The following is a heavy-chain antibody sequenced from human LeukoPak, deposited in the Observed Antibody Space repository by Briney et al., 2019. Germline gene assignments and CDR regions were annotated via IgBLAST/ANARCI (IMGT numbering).Heavy chain of an antibody. CDR3: ARNQGNIAAAANFDY. CDR1: GYTFTSFG. J-gene: IGHJ4*02. D-gene: IGHD6-13*01. V-gene: IGHV1-18*01. Sequence: GASVKVSCKASGYTFTSFGITWMRQAPGQGLEWMGWISAYNGNTNYAQNLQGRVTMTTDTSTSTAYMELRSLRSDDTAVYYCARNQGNIAAAANFDYWGQGTLVTVSS. CDR2: ISAYNGNT.